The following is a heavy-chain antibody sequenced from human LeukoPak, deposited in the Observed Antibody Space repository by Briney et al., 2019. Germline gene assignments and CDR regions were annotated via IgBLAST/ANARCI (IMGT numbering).Heavy chain of an antibody. CDR3: ARDRSGYDSH. Sequence: PGGSLRLSCAASGLTFSSYWMHWVRQAPGKGLMWVSRIDSDGSSTSYADSVKGRFTISRDNAKNTLYLQMNSLRAEDTAVYYCARDRSGYDSHWGQGTLVTVSS. D-gene: IGHD5-12*01. CDR1: GLTFSSYW. V-gene: IGHV3-74*01. J-gene: IGHJ4*02. CDR2: IDSDGSST.